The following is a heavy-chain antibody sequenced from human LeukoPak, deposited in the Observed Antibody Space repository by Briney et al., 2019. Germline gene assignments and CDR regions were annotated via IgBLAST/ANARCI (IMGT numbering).Heavy chain of an antibody. CDR1: GGSISSSKKY. D-gene: IGHD2-15*01. CDR2: IYYSGST. J-gene: IGHJ2*01. Sequence: KPSETLSLTCNVSGGSISSSKKYWGWIRQPPGKGLEWIGSIYYSGSTYYNPSLKSRVTISVDTSKNQFSLKLSSVTAADTAVYYCARQGSIWWYAWYFDLWGSGTLVTVSS. V-gene: IGHV4-39*01. CDR3: ARQGSIWWYAWYFDL.